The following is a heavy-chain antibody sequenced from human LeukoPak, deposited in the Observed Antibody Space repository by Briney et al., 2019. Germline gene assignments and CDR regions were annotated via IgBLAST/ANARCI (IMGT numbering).Heavy chain of an antibody. D-gene: IGHD2-2*02. CDR2: TYYRSKWYN. CDR1: GDSVSSNSAA. Sequence: SQTLSLTCAISGDSVSSNSAAWNWIRQSPSRGLEWLVRTYYRSKWYNDYAVSVKSRITINPDTSKNQFSLQLNSVTPEDTAVYYCARGGCSSTSCYIDYWYFDLWGRGTLVTVSS. CDR3: ARGGCSSTSCYIDYWYFDL. V-gene: IGHV6-1*01. J-gene: IGHJ2*01.